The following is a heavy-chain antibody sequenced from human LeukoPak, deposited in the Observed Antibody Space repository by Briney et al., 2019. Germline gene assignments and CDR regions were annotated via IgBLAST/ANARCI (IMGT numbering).Heavy chain of an antibody. Sequence: KPGGSLRLSCAASGFTFSSYSMNWVRQAPGKGLEWVSSISSSSSYIYYADSVKGRFTISRGNAKNSLYLQMNSLRAEDTAVYYCARTRDILTGYSTIRSFDYWGQGTLVTVSS. J-gene: IGHJ4*02. CDR2: ISSSSSYI. CDR1: GFTFSSYS. D-gene: IGHD3-9*01. CDR3: ARTRDILTGYSTIRSFDY. V-gene: IGHV3-21*01.